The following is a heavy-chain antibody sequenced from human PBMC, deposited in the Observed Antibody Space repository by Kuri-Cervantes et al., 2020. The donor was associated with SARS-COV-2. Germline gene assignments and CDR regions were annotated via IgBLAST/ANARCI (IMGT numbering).Heavy chain of an antibody. CDR1: GLTFSSYA. Sequence: GESLKISCAASGLTFSSYAMSWVRQAPGKGLEWVSAISGSGGSTYYADSVKGRFTISRDNSKNTLYLQMNSLRAEDTAVYYCAKGEYQLLYGGISGYYYGMDVWGQGTTVTVSS. CDR2: ISGSGGST. D-gene: IGHD2-2*02. CDR3: AKGEYQLLYGGISGYYYGMDV. V-gene: IGHV3-23*01. J-gene: IGHJ6*02.